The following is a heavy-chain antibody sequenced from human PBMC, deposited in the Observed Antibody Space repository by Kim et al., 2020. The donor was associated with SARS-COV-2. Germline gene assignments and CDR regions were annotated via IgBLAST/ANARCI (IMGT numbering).Heavy chain of an antibody. J-gene: IGHJ4*02. D-gene: IGHD2-21*02. CDR2: ISGSGGST. Sequence: GGSLRLSCAASGFTFSSYAMSWVRQAPGKGLEWVSAISGSGGSTYYADSVKGRFTISRDNSKNTLYLQMNSLRAEDTAVYYCAKGAYCGGDCPTGKFDYWGQGTLVTVSS. CDR3: AKGAYCGGDCPTGKFDY. V-gene: IGHV3-23*01. CDR1: GFTFSSYA.